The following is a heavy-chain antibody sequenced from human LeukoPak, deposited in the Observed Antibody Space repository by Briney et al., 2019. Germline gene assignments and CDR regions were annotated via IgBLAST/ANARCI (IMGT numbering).Heavy chain of an antibody. CDR1: GGSISSYY. D-gene: IGHD3-22*01. Sequence: SETLSLTCTVSGGSISSYYWSWIRQPPGKGLEWIGYIYYSGSTNYNPSLKSRVTISVDTSKNQFSLKLSSVTAADTAVYYCARVARRYYYDSSGYSLFDYGGQGTLVTVSS. V-gene: IGHV4-59*01. CDR2: IYYSGST. J-gene: IGHJ4*02. CDR3: ARVARRYYYDSSGYSLFDY.